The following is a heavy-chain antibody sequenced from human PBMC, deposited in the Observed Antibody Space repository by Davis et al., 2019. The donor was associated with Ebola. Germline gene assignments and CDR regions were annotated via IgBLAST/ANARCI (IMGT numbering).Heavy chain of an antibody. J-gene: IGHJ6*03. V-gene: IGHV3-30*18. D-gene: IGHD3-3*01. Sequence: GESLKISCAASTFNRFGVHWVRQAPGKGLEWVAVISYDGSYEEYADSVKGRFTISRDNSKNTLYLQMNSLRAEDTAVYYCAKDYDYGYYYYMDVWGNGTTVTVSS. CDR2: ISYDGSYE. CDR1: TFNRFG. CDR3: AKDYDYGYYYYMDV.